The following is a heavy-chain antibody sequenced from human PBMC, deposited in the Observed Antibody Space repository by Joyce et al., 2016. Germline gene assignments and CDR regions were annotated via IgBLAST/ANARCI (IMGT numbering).Heavy chain of an antibody. CDR2: IYHSGNA. CDR3: AGYETRTMSVFHS. D-gene: IGHD2-2*01. Sequence: QLQLQESGSGLVEPSQTLSLTCAVSGGSLSGGDYSWSWIRQSPGKGLEWIGYIYHSGNADYTPSLKGRITVSVDISKNQFSVGLNSVTAAETAVYDCAGYETRTMSVFHSWGQGTVVAVSS. J-gene: IGHJ3*01. V-gene: IGHV4-30-2*06. CDR1: GGSLSGGDYS.